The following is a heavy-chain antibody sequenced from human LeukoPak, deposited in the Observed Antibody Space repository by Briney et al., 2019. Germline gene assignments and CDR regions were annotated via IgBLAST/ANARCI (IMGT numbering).Heavy chain of an antibody. CDR2: ITSSNSYI. D-gene: IGHD6-13*01. CDR3: AREDGSGWYAGDAFDM. CDR1: AFTLSSFN. V-gene: IGHV3-21*01. J-gene: IGHJ3*02. Sequence: GGSLRLSCAASAFTLSSFNMNWVRHAPGKGLEWVSSITSSNSYIYYADSVKGRFTISRDDAKNPLYLQMNSLRAEDTAVYYCAREDGSGWYAGDAFDMWGQGTMVTVSS.